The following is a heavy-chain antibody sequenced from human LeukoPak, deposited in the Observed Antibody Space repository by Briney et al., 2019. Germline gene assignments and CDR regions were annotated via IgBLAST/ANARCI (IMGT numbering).Heavy chain of an antibody. CDR3: AREGGSYGVAYYFDY. V-gene: IGHV3-21*01. Sequence: GGSLRLSCAASGFTFSSYSMNWVRQAPGRGLEWVSSISSSSSYIYYADSVKGRFTISRDNAKNSLYLQMNSLRAEDTAVYYCAREGGSYGVAYYFDYWGQGTLVTVSS. CDR2: ISSSSSYI. CDR1: GFTFSSYS. J-gene: IGHJ4*02. D-gene: IGHD1-26*01.